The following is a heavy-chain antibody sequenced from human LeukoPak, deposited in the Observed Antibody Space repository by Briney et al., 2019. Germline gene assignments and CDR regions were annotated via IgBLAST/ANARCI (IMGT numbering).Heavy chain of an antibody. Sequence: PSETLSLTCTVSGGSISSSSYYWGWIRQRPGKGLEWIGSIYYSGSTYYNPSLKSRVTISVDTSKNQFSLKLSSVTAADTAVYYCARDSVVVVAATFDYWGQGTLVTVSS. CDR3: ARDSVVVVAATFDY. CDR1: GGSISSSSYY. J-gene: IGHJ4*02. D-gene: IGHD2-15*01. CDR2: IYYSGST. V-gene: IGHV4-39*07.